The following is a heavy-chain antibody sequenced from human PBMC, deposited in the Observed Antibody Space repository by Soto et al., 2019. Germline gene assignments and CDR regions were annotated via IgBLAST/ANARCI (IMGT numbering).Heavy chain of an antibody. J-gene: IGHJ4*02. D-gene: IGHD3-22*01. V-gene: IGHV3-64D*06. CDR3: VKALIVDETFDY. Sequence: GGSLRLSCAASGFTFNSYAMHWVRQAPGKGLEYVSAISSNGGSTYYADSVKGRFTISRDNSKNTLYLQMSSLRAEDTAVYYCVKALIVDETFDYWGQGTLVTVSS. CDR2: ISSNGGST. CDR1: GFTFNSYA.